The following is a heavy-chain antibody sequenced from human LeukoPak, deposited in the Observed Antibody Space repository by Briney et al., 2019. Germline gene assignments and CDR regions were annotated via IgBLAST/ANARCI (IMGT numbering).Heavy chain of an antibody. CDR3: ARSNNGGWGYCDY. CDR2: IWFDGSNK. Sequence: PGGPLRLSCEASGFTFSSYAMNWVRQAPGKGLEWVAVIWFDGSNKYYADSVKGRFTISRDNSKNTLYVQMSSLRAEDTAVYYCARSNNGGWGYCDYWGQGSLVTVSS. CDR1: GFTFSSYA. D-gene: IGHD3-16*01. J-gene: IGHJ4*02. V-gene: IGHV3-33*08.